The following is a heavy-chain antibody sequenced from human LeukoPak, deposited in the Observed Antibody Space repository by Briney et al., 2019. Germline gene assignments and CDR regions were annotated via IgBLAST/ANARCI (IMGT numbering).Heavy chain of an antibody. Sequence: GGSLRLSCAASGFTFSSYSMNWVRQAPGKGLEWVSSISSSSSYIYYADSVKGRFTISRDNAKNSLYLQMNSLRAEDTAMYYCAGKTYYYDSSGRDAFDIWGQGTMVTVSS. D-gene: IGHD3-22*01. CDR2: ISSSSSYI. CDR1: GFTFSSYS. CDR3: AGKTYYYDSSGRDAFDI. V-gene: IGHV3-21*01. J-gene: IGHJ3*02.